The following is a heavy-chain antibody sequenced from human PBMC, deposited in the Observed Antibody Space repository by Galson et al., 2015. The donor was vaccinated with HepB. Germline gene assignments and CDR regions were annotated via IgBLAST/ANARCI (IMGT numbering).Heavy chain of an antibody. J-gene: IGHJ5*02. D-gene: IGHD3-10*01. CDR2: ISGYNGNT. CDR3: ARDYYYGSGSYGFDP. Sequence: SCKASGYTFTSYGINWVRQAPGQGLEWMGWISGYNGNTNYAQKLQGRVTMTTDTSTSTAYMELRSLRSDDTAVYYCARDYYYGSGSYGFDPWGQGTLVTVSS. V-gene: IGHV1-18*01. CDR1: GYTFTSYG.